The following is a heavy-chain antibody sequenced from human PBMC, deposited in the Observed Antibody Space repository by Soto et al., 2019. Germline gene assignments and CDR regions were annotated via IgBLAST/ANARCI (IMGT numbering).Heavy chain of an antibody. V-gene: IGHV4-34*01. CDR3: AREHMWSGRDTRDYYNMDV. CDR2: INHSGST. D-gene: IGHD3-3*01. CDR1: GGSFSGYY. J-gene: IGHJ6*03. Sequence: SETLSLTCAVYGGSFSGYYWSWIRQPPGKGLEWIGEINHSGSTNYNPSLKSRVTISVDTSKNQFSLKLSSVTAADTAVYYCAREHMWSGRDTRDYYNMDVWSKGTTVTVSS.